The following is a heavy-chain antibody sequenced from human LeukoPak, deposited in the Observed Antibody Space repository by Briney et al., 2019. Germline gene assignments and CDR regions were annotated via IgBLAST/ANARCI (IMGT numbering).Heavy chain of an antibody. Sequence: GGSLRLSCAASGFTFSDYYMSWIRQAPGKGLERVSYISSSGSTIYYADSVKGRFTISRDNAKNSLYLQMNSLRAEDTAVYYCARAAVGPGRMGALLGGLDYWGQGTLVTVSS. CDR3: ARAAVGPGRMGALLGGLDY. J-gene: IGHJ4*02. CDR2: ISSSGSTI. CDR1: GFTFSDYY. D-gene: IGHD1-26*01. V-gene: IGHV3-11*01.